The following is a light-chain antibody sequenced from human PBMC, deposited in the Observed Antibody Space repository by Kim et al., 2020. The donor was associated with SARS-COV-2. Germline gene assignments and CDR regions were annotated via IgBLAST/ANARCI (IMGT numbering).Light chain of an antibody. CDR2: QSS. V-gene: IGKV4-1*01. CDR3: QQYYNSPLT. Sequence: ATMNGRYSESVLWDFDNQNYLAWEQQKVGQPPKLLIYQSSTRESGVPDRFSGSGSGTEFTLTIDSLQAEDVAVYYCQQYYNSPLTFGGGTKVDIK. CDR1: ESVLWDFDNQNY. J-gene: IGKJ4*01.